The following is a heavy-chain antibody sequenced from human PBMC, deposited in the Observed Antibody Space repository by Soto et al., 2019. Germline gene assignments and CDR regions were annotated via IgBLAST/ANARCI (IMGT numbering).Heavy chain of an antibody. Sequence: QVQLQDSGPGLVKPSQTLSLTSTVSGGSISIGTYYWSWIRQPPGKGLEWIGYIYYSGSTYYNPSLKSRVTISLDTSKNQFSLKLRSVTAADTAVYYCARDPYGDYHLIRHASDIWGQGTMVTVSS. D-gene: IGHD4-17*01. CDR1: GGSISIGTYY. CDR2: IYYSGST. J-gene: IGHJ3*02. CDR3: ARDPYGDYHLIRHASDI. V-gene: IGHV4-30-4*01.